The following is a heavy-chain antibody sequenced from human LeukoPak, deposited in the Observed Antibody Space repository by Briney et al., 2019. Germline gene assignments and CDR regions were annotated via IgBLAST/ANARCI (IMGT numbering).Heavy chain of an antibody. J-gene: IGHJ6*03. CDR2: IYTSGST. Sequence: PSETLSLTCTVSGGSISSYYWSWIRQPAGKGLEWIGRIYTSGSTNYNPSLKSRVTMSVDTSKNQFSLKLSSVTAADTAVYYCARGTAVVVVPAATKGYYYYMDVWGKGTTVTISS. V-gene: IGHV4-4*07. D-gene: IGHD2-2*01. CDR3: ARGTAVVVVPAATKGYYYYMDV. CDR1: GGSISSYY.